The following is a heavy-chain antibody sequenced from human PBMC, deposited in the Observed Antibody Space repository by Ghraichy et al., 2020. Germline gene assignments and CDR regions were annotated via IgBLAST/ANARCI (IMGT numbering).Heavy chain of an antibody. Sequence: GGSLRLSCAASGFSFSDNNMNWVRQAPGKGLEWVSYISSSGAVIKYADSVKGRFTISRDSARNLLYLQMHSLRTDDTAVYFCARRDWESVKCMAFWGQGTTVTV. CDR2: ISSSGAVI. V-gene: IGHV3-11*01. D-gene: IGHD3/OR15-3a*01. CDR3: ARRDWESVKCMAF. J-gene: IGHJ6*02. CDR1: GFSFSDNN.